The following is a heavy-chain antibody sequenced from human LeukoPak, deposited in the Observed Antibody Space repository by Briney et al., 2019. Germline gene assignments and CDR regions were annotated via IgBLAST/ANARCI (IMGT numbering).Heavy chain of an antibody. J-gene: IGHJ4*02. Sequence: ASVKVSFKVSGYTLTELSMHWVRQAPGKGLEWMGGFDPEDGETIYAQKFQGRVTMTEDTSTNTAYMELSSLRSEDTTVYYCATDIIGSSWYYFDYWGQGTLVTVSS. CDR2: FDPEDGET. CDR3: ATDIIGSSWYYFDY. D-gene: IGHD6-13*01. CDR1: GYTLTELS. V-gene: IGHV1-24*01.